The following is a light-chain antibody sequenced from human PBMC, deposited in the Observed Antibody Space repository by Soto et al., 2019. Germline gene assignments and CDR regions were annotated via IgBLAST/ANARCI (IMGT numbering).Light chain of an antibody. Sequence: IVLTQSPGTLSLSPGERATLSCRASQTISSSHLAWYQPKPGQAPRLLIYGASSRATDIPDRFSGSGSGADFTLTISRLKPEDFAVYYCQHYDSSLRTFGPGTKVEIK. CDR2: GAS. CDR1: QTISSSH. V-gene: IGKV3-20*01. CDR3: QHYDSSLRT. J-gene: IGKJ1*01.